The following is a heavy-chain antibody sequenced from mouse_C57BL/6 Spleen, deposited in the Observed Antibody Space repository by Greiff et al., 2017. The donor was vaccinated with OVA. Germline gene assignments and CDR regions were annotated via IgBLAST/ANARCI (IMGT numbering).Heavy chain of an antibody. J-gene: IGHJ4*01. Sequence: VQLQQSGTELVKPGASVKLSCKASGYTFTSYWMHWVKQRPGQGLEWIGNINPSNGGTNYNEKFKSKATLTVDKSSSTAYMQLSSLTSEDSAVYYCARWRGLLRAMDYWGQGTSVTVSS. V-gene: IGHV1-53*01. D-gene: IGHD2-3*01. CDR3: ARWRGLLRAMDY. CDR2: INPSNGGT. CDR1: GYTFTSYW.